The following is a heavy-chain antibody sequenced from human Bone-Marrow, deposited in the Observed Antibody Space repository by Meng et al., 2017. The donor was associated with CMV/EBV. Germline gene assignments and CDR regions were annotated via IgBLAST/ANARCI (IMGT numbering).Heavy chain of an antibody. CDR2: INPNSGGT. V-gene: IGHV1-2*02. J-gene: IGHJ6*02. Sequence: ASVKVSCKASGYTFTGYYMHWVRQAPGQGLEWMGWINPNSGGTNYAQKFQGRVTMTRDTSISTAYMELSRLRSDDTAVYYCPRDPPPGIAAPSWGYYYGMDVWGQGTTVTVSS. CDR3: PRDPPPGIAAPSWGYYYGMDV. D-gene: IGHD6-6*01. CDR1: GYTFTGYY.